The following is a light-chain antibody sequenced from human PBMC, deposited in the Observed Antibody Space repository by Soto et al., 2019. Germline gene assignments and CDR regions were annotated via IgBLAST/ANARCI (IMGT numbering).Light chain of an antibody. V-gene: IGKV2-28*01. Sequence: EIVMTQSPLSLPVIPGEPASISCRSSQSLLQSGRYNYVDWYLQKPGQSPQLLIYWGYHRAHALHGRFRGTGSGTDFNLQITRVEAHDVGVYYCMQSLQTPWQFGQGNKV. CDR3: MQSLQTPWQ. CDR2: WGY. CDR1: QSLLQSGRYNY. J-gene: IGKJ1*01.